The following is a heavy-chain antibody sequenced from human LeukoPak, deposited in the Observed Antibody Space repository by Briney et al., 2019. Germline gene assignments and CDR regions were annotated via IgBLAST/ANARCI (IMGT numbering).Heavy chain of an antibody. J-gene: IGHJ4*02. Sequence: GGSLRLSCAASGFTFSSYSMNWVRQAPGKGLEWVSSIYSGSSNIYYADSVKGRFTISRDNAKNTLYLQMNSLRAEDTAVYYCARATAMVMDGFDYWGQGTLVTSST. CDR2: IYSGSSNI. D-gene: IGHD5-18*01. CDR3: ARATAMVMDGFDY. V-gene: IGHV3-21*01. CDR1: GFTFSSYS.